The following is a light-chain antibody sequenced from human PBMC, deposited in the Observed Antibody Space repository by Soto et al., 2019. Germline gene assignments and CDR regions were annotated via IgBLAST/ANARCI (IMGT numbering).Light chain of an antibody. CDR1: SSDVGGYNY. V-gene: IGLV2-14*01. CDR2: YVT. CDR3: SSYTGSSTPGV. J-gene: IGLJ3*02. Sequence: QSALTQPASVSGSPGQSITISCTGTSSDVGGYNYVSWYQQHPGKAPKLIIYYVTNRPSGVSSRFSGSKSGNTASLTISGLQTEDEADYYCSSYTGSSTPGVFGGGTKLTVL.